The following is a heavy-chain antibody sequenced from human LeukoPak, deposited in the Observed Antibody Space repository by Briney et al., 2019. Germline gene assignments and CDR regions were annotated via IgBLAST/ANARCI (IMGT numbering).Heavy chain of an antibody. Sequence: PSETLSLTCAVYGGSFSGYYWSWIRQPPGKGLEWIGEINHSGSTNYNPSLKSRVTISVHTSKNQFSLKLSSVTAADTAVYYCARGPRGQWLALYYFDYWGQGTLVTVSS. CDR2: INHSGST. CDR3: ARGPRGQWLALYYFDY. CDR1: GGSFSGYY. D-gene: IGHD6-19*01. J-gene: IGHJ4*02. V-gene: IGHV4-34*01.